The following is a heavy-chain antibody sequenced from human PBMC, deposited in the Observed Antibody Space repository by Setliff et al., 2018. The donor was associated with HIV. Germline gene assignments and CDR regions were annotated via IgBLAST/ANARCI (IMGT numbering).Heavy chain of an antibody. V-gene: IGHV1-69*13. CDR3: AGYCSGGSCGAFEI. J-gene: IGHJ3*02. CDR2: LIPSFGTS. CDR1: GGTFSSYT. Sequence: SVKASCKASGGTFSSYTFSWVRQAPGQGLEWMGGLIPSFGTSNYAQNFQGRVTITADESTSTAYMELSSLRTEDTAVYYCAGYCSGGSCGAFEIWGQGTMVTVSS. D-gene: IGHD2-15*01.